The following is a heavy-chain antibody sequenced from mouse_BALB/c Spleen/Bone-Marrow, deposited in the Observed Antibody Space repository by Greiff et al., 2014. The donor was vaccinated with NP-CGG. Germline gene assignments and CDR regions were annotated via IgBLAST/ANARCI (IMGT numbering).Heavy chain of an antibody. CDR3: TRVITAVLATRAMDY. CDR2: IYPGNSDT. Sequence: DVHLVESGTVLARPGASVKMSCKASGYTFTSYWMHWVKQRSGQGLEWIGAIYPGNSDTSYNQKFKGKAKLTAVTSTSTAYMELSSLTNEDSAVYYCTRVITAVLATRAMDYWGQGSSVTVSS. V-gene: IGHV1-5*01. J-gene: IGHJ4*01. CDR1: GYTFTSYW. D-gene: IGHD1-1*01.